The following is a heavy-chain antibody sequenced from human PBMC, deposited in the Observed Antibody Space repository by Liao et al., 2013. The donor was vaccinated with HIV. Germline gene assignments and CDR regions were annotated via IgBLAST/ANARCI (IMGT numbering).Heavy chain of an antibody. D-gene: IGHD2-15*01. J-gene: IGHJ2*01. CDR1: GGSISSYY. CDR2: IYYSGST. CDR3: ARADRYCSGGSCRDWYFDL. V-gene: IGHV4-59*01. Sequence: QVQLQESGPGLVKPSETLSLTCTVSGGSISSYYWSWIRQPPGKGLEWIGYIYYSGSTNYNPSLKSRVTISVDTSKNQFSLKLSSVTAADTAVYYCARADRYCSGGSCRDWYFDLWGRGTLVIVSS.